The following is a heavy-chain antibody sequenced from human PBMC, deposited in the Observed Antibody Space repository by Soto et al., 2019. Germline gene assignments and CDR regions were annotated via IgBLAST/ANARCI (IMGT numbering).Heavy chain of an antibody. J-gene: IGHJ6*02. V-gene: IGHV4-4*07. CDR3: ARADYEILTGSYAMDV. Sequence: LFLTFTVSDXFISSYYWNWIRQPAGKGLEWIGRVSTNGATNHNPSLESRVTMSVDTSKNQFSLKLTSVTAADTAVYFCARADYEILTGSYAMDVWGQGTTVTVSS. D-gene: IGHD3-9*01. CDR2: VSTNGAT. CDR1: DXFISSYY.